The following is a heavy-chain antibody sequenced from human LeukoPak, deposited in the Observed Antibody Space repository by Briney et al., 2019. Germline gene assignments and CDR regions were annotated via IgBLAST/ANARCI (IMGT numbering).Heavy chain of an antibody. D-gene: IGHD6-13*01. CDR2: INDRGST. Sequence: PSEILSLTCTVSGDSFRSYYWSWIRQPPGQGLEWLGHINDRGSTNYNPPLHGRVTISIDTSKNQFSLKVNSVTAADTAVYYCVRDSRYGSGWFEDGLDFWGQGTTVTVSS. CDR1: GDSFRSYY. V-gene: IGHV4-59*01. CDR3: VRDSRYGSGWFEDGLDF. J-gene: IGHJ6*02.